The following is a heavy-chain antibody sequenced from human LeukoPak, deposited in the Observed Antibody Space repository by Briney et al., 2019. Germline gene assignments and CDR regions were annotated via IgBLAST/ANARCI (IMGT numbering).Heavy chain of an antibody. V-gene: IGHV3-30-3*01. J-gene: IGHJ6*02. D-gene: IGHD2-15*01. CDR1: GFTFSSYA. CDR2: ISYDGSNK. CDR3: ARVPYCSGGSCYYYYGMDV. Sequence: PGGSLRLSCAASGFTFSSYAMHWVRQAPGKGLEWVAVISYDGSNKYYADSVKGRFTISRDNSKNTLYLQMNSLRAEDTAVYYCARVPYCSGGSCYYYYGMDVWGQGTTVTVSS.